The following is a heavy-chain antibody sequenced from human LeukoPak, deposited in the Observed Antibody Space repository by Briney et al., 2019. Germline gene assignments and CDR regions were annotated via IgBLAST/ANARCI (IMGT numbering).Heavy chain of an antibody. CDR3: ARDAYGDYVYYYYYGMDV. Sequence: SETLSLTCTVSGGSISSYYWSWIRQPPGKGLEWIGYIYYSGSTNYNPSLKSRVTISVDTSKNQFSLKLSSVTAADTAVYYCARDAYGDYVYYYYYGMDVWGQGTTVTVSS. V-gene: IGHV4-59*12. CDR2: IYYSGST. J-gene: IGHJ6*02. D-gene: IGHD4-17*01. CDR1: GGSISSYY.